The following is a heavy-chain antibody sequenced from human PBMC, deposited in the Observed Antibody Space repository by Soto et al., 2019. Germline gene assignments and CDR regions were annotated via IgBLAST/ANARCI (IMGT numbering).Heavy chain of an antibody. J-gene: IGHJ6*02. V-gene: IGHV1-2*04. CDR2: INPNSGGT. D-gene: IGHD6-19*01. CDR1: GYTFTGYY. CDR3: ARSPEGNSSGWPQDPTKLYGMDV. Sequence: ASVKVSRKASGYTFTGYYMHWVRHTPGQGLEWMGWINPNSGGTNYAQKFQGWVTMTRDTSISTAYMELSRLRSDDTAVYYCARSPEGNSSGWPQDPTKLYGMDVWGQGTTVTVSS.